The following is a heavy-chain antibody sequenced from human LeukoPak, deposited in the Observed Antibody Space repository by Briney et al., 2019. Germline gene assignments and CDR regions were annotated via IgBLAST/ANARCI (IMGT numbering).Heavy chain of an antibody. J-gene: IGHJ6*02. CDR1: GGSISSFY. V-gene: IGHV4-4*07. CDR3: ARHDWINSNGMDV. CDR2: IYTAGST. Sequence: SETLSLTCTVSGGSISSFYWGWIRQPAGKGLEWIGHIYTAGSTKYNPSLKSRVTISVDTSKNQFSLKLSSVTAADTAVYYCARHDWINSNGMDVWGQGTTVTVSS. D-gene: IGHD2-2*03.